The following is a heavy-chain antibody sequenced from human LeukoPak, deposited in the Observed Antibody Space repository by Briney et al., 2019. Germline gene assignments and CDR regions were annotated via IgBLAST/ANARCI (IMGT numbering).Heavy chain of an antibody. V-gene: IGHV3-21*01. D-gene: IGHD3-22*01. CDR1: GFTFSSYS. J-gene: IGHJ4*02. Sequence: GGPLRLSCAASGFTFSSYSMNWVRQAPGKGLEWVSSISSSSSYIYYADSVKGRFTISRDNAKNSLYLQMNSLRAEDTAVYYCARTSDSSGYFGLFDYWGQGTLVTVSS. CDR3: ARTSDSSGYFGLFDY. CDR2: ISSSSSYI.